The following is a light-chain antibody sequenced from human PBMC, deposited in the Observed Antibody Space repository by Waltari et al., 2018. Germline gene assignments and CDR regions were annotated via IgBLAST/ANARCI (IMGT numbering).Light chain of an antibody. V-gene: IGLV2-14*03. CDR1: SSDIGGYNY. CDR3: NSHTSSETWV. Sequence: QSALTQPASVSGSPGQSITIYCTGTSSDIGGYNYVSWFQPHPGKAPKVVIYDVSERPSGVSNRFSGSKSGNTASLTISGLQVEDEADYYCNSHTSSETWVFGGGTKLTVL. CDR2: DVS. J-gene: IGLJ3*02.